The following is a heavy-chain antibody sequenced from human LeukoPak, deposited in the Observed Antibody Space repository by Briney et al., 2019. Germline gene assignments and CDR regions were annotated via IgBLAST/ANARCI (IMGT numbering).Heavy chain of an antibody. Sequence: GGSLRLSCAASGFTFSSYAIHWVRQAPGKGLEWVAVLSSDGSKEYYADSVKGRFTISRDNSKNTLNLQMNSLRAEDTAVYYCARDRSKVMDVWGQGTTVTVSS. D-gene: IGHD6-13*01. V-gene: IGHV3-30*14. J-gene: IGHJ6*02. CDR1: GFTFSSYA. CDR2: LSSDGSKE. CDR3: ARDRSKVMDV.